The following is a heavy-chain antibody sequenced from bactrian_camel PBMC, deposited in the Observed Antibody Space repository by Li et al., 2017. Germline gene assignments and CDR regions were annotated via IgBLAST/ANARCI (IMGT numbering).Heavy chain of an antibody. V-gene: IGHV3S1*01. CDR2: AYTGGGRT. Sequence: HVQLVESGGGSVQPGGSPRLSCSVSGYGSTYCMGWFRQAPGKEREGVAAAYTGGGRTYYADSVKGRFTISRDNAKNTLYLQLNSLKTEDTAMYNCALKPVICLWFDARMWDLYNYQGQGTQVTV. D-gene: IGHD2*01. CDR1: GYGSTYC. J-gene: IGHJ4*01.